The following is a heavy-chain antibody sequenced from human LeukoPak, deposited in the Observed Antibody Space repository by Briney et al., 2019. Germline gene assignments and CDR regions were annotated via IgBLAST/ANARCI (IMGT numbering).Heavy chain of an antibody. CDR3: ATKYHTSGYNYYFYMDV. D-gene: IGHD3-22*01. J-gene: IGHJ6*03. Sequence: SETLSLTCTVSGGSVRTYYWTWIRQSPGKGLEWIGYIYYSGSSYYNPSLKSRVTISVDTSKNQLSLRLSSVTAADTAVYYCATKYHTSGYNYYFYMDVWGKGTTVTVSS. V-gene: IGHV4-59*08. CDR1: GGSVRTYY. CDR2: IYYSGSS.